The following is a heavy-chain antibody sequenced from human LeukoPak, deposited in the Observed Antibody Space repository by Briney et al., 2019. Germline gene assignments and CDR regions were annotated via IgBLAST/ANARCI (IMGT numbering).Heavy chain of an antibody. Sequence: SVKVSCKASGGTFSSYAISWVRQAPGQGLEWMGRIIPILGIANYAQEFQGRVTITADKSTSTAYMELCSLRSEDTAVYYCARDESSGFDYWGQGTLVTVSS. D-gene: IGHD6-19*01. CDR1: GGTFSSYA. CDR3: ARDESSGFDY. V-gene: IGHV1-69*04. J-gene: IGHJ4*02. CDR2: IIPILGIA.